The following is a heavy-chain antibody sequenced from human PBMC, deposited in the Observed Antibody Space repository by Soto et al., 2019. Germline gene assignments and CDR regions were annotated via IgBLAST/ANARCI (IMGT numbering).Heavy chain of an antibody. CDR1: GGSVTNSSYY. D-gene: IGHD4-17*01. V-gene: IGHV4-39*01. CDR3: VSQRTTVPTQAYFDY. Sequence: SETLSLTCTVSGGSVTNSSYYWGWIRRSPGEGLEWIGSVYYRGRSYSKSSVKSRVTISVDTSKNRFSLSLNSVTASDTAVYFCVSQRTTVPTQAYFDYWGPGALVTVSS. CDR2: VYYRGRS. J-gene: IGHJ4*02.